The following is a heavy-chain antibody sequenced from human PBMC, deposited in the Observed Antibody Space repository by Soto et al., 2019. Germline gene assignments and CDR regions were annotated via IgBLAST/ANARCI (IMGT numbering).Heavy chain of an antibody. D-gene: IGHD3-3*01. CDR1: GFSFNSYD. Sequence: EEQLVQSGGSLVQPGGSLRLSCAASGFSFNSYDLFWVRQAPGKGLEYVSAVSRNGINTYYANSVKGRFTISRDISKNIMYLQMGTLRAEDMAVYYCAITYYDFDVWGKGTTVIVSS. CDR2: VSRNGINT. CDR3: AITYYDFDV. V-gene: IGHV3-64*01. J-gene: IGHJ6*04.